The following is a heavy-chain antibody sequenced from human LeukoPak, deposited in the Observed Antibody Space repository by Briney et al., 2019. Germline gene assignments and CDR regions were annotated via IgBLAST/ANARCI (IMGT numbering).Heavy chain of an antibody. V-gene: IGHV3-53*01. CDR1: GLTVSNSY. CDR3: ARDLNC. CDR2: INSDGST. J-gene: IGHJ4*02. Sequence: PGGSLRLSCVASGLTVSNSYITWVRQAPGKGLEWVSIINSDGSTYYTDSVKGRITISRDNSKNTVFLQMNSLRAEDTAVYYCARDLNCWGQGTLVTVSS.